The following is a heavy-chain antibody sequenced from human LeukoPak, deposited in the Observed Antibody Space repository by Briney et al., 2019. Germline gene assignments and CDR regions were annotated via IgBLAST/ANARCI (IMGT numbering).Heavy chain of an antibody. Sequence: PGGSLRLSCAASGFTVSSNYMNWVRQAPGKGLEWVSVITSGGNTYYADSVKGRFTTSRDNSKNTLYVQMNSLRAEDTAIYYCARGRGYRDYDRPLDYWGQGTLVTVSP. D-gene: IGHD5-12*01. CDR2: ITSGGNT. J-gene: IGHJ4*02. V-gene: IGHV3-53*01. CDR1: GFTVSSNY. CDR3: ARGRGYRDYDRPLDY.